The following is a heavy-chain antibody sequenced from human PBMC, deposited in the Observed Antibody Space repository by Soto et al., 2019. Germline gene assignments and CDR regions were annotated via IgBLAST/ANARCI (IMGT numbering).Heavy chain of an antibody. CDR1: GGSFSGYY. Sequence: SETLSLTCAVYGGSFSGYYWSWIRQPPGKGLEWIGEINHSGSTNYNPSLKSRVTISVDTSKNQFSLKRSSVTAADTAVYYCARGWGGDSSYFDYWGQGTLVTVSS. CDR3: ARGWGGDSSYFDY. J-gene: IGHJ4*02. CDR2: INHSGST. V-gene: IGHV4-34*01. D-gene: IGHD6-19*01.